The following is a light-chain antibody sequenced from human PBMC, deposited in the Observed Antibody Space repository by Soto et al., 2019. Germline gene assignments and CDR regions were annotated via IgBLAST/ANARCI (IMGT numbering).Light chain of an antibody. CDR3: CSYAGSSTPLI. J-gene: IGLJ1*01. Sequence: SRAGSVCGSRWSSFPLSYTGTSSDVGSYNLVSWYQQHPGKAPKLMIYEVSKRPSGVSNRFSGSKSGNTASLTISGLQAEDEADYYCCSYAGSSTPLIFGTGTKVTVL. CDR2: EVS. CDR1: SSDVGSYNL. V-gene: IGLV2-23*02.